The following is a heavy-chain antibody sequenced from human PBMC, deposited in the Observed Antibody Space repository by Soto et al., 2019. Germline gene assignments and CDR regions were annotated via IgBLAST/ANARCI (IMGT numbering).Heavy chain of an antibody. CDR2: VYDGGRT. CDR3: ARVGTVHSYWLDY. D-gene: IGHD2-8*02. J-gene: IGHJ4*02. CDR1: GGSVSSDGSY. V-gene: IGHV4-61*08. Sequence: QVQLQESGPGLVKPAETLSLTCTVSGGSVSSDGSYWSWIRQPPGKGLEWIGYVYDGGRTKYNPSPKSRVSISVDRSKNQISLKMSFVTAADTAVYYCARVGTVHSYWLDYWGQGTQVAVSS.